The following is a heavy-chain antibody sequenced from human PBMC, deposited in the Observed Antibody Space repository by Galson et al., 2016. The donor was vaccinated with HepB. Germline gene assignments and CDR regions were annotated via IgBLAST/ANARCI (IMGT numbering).Heavy chain of an antibody. CDR2: VSANGTT. V-gene: IGHV4-59*12. Sequence: SETLSLTCTVSGASINTFFWNWIRQPPGKGLEWIGYVSANGTTVYNPSLKRRVPMSVLMSSSQVSLRLTSVTAADTAVYYCARDLNPSVLAGVWLDPWGPGTLVTVSS. J-gene: IGHJ5*02. CDR1: GASINTFF. D-gene: IGHD4/OR15-4a*01. CDR3: ARDLNPSVLAGVWLDP.